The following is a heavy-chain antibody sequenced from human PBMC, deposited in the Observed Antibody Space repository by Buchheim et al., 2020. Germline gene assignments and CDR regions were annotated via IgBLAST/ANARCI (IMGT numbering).Heavy chain of an antibody. Sequence: QVQLVQSGAEVEKPGSSVKVSCKASGGTFSSYAISWVRQAPGQGLEWMGRIIPILGIANYAQKFQGRVTITADKSTSTAYMELSSLRSEDTAVYYCARDPQLGYYHKLWFDPWGQGTL. CDR3: ARDPQLGYYHKLWFDP. CDR1: GGTFSSYA. CDR2: IIPILGIA. V-gene: IGHV1-69*04. D-gene: IGHD3-22*01. J-gene: IGHJ5*02.